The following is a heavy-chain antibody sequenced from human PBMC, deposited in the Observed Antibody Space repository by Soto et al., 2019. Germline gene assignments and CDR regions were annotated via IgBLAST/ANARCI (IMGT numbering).Heavy chain of an antibody. Sequence: PSQTLSLTCAISGDSVSSNSAAWNWIRQSPSRGLEWLGRTYYRSKWYNDYAVSVKSRITINPDTSENQFSLQLNSVTPEDTAVYYCARDFLMDLGTFRWGGGEGLDYYYGMDVWGQGTTVTVSS. CDR2: TYYRSKWYN. V-gene: IGHV6-1*01. CDR1: GDSVSSNSAA. D-gene: IGHD7-27*01. CDR3: ARDFLMDLGTFRWGGGEGLDYYYGMDV. J-gene: IGHJ6*02.